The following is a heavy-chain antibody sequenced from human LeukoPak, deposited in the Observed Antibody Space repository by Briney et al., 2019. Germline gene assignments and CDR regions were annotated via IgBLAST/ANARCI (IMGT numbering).Heavy chain of an antibody. Sequence: GGPLRLSCTASGFTFSSYAMSWVRQAPGKGLEWVSAISGSGGSTYYADSVKGRFTISRDNSKNTLYLQMNSLRAEDTAVYYCAKDTIKIVVVVAGYLDYWGQGTLVTVSS. CDR1: GFTFSSYA. D-gene: IGHD2-15*01. V-gene: IGHV3-23*01. J-gene: IGHJ4*02. CDR2: ISGSGGST. CDR3: AKDTIKIVVVVAGYLDY.